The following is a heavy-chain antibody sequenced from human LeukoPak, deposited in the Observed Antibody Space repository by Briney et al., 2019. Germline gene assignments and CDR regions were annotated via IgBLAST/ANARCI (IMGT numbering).Heavy chain of an antibody. CDR1: GGSISTSTYN. J-gene: IGHJ3*02. D-gene: IGHD3-22*01. Sequence: SETLSLTCTVSGGSISTSTYNWGWVRQPPGKGLEWIGSIHYSGSTYYNPSLKSRVTISVDTSKNQFSLKLTSVTAADTAVYYCATPYYYDSSGPYGAFDIWGQGTMVTVSS. CDR3: ATPYYYDSSGPYGAFDI. V-gene: IGHV4-39*01. CDR2: IHYSGST.